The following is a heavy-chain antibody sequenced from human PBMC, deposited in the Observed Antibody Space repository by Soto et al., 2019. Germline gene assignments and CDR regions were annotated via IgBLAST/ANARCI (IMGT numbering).Heavy chain of an antibody. Sequence: QMQLVQSGAEVKKPGASVKVSCKASGYTFSSYYMHWVRQAPGHGLEWMGIINPSGDTTTYPQNFQGRVTMTRDTSTSTLYLELSSLRSEDTAVYYCARGDGYFGSGSTSYFDNWGQGTLVTVSS. CDR2: INPSGDTT. CDR1: GYTFSSYY. V-gene: IGHV1-46*01. CDR3: ARGDGYFGSGSTSYFDN. D-gene: IGHD3-10*01. J-gene: IGHJ4*02.